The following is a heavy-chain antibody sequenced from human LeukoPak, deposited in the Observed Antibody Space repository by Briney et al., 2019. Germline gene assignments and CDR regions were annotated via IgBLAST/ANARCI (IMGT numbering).Heavy chain of an antibody. CDR2: ISAYNGNT. J-gene: IGHJ6*03. Sequence: ASVKVSCKASGYTFTSYGISWVRQAPGQGLEWMGWISAYNGNTNYAQKLQGRVTMTTDTSTSTAYMELRSLRSDDTAVYYCARDFLWGSGPRPGYYYYYMDVWGKGTTVTVSS. V-gene: IGHV1-18*01. D-gene: IGHD3-16*01. CDR1: GYTFTSYG. CDR3: ARDFLWGSGPRPGYYYYYMDV.